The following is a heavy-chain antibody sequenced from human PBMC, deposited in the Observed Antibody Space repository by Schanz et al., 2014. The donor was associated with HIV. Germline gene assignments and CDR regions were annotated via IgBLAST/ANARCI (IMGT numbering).Heavy chain of an antibody. J-gene: IGHJ6*02. Sequence: QVQLVESGGGVVQPGRSLRLSCAASGFTFSSYGMHWVRQAPGKGLEGVTLIWNDGTSKYYADSVKGRFTISRDASKNALYLQMNSLTIEDTGTYYCTAGVHGIHIPPNLNYYGLDVWGQGTTVALSS. CDR1: GFTFSSYG. CDR2: IWNDGTSK. D-gene: IGHD2-21*01. V-gene: IGHV3-33*01. CDR3: TAGVHGIHIPPNLNYYGLDV.